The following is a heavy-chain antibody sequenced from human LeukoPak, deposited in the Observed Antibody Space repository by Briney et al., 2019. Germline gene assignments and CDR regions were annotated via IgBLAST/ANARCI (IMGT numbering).Heavy chain of an antibody. CDR1: GYTFTNYG. Sequence: ASVKVSCKASGYTFTNYGITWVRQAPGQGLEWMGWISAYNDNTNYAQKLQGRVTMTTDTSTSTAYMELRSLRSDDTAVYYCARDYYYYMDVWGKGTTVTISS. V-gene: IGHV1-18*01. CDR3: ARDYYYYMDV. CDR2: ISAYNDNT. J-gene: IGHJ6*03.